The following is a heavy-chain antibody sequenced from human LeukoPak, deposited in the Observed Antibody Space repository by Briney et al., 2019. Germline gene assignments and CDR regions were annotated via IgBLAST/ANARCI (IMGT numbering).Heavy chain of an antibody. D-gene: IGHD3-22*01. V-gene: IGHV4-59*12. CDR2: IYYSGST. CDR3: ARWYYDSSGYRYFDY. Sequence: KTSETLSLTCTVSGGSISSYYWSWIRQPPGKGLEWIGYIYYSGSTNYNPSLKSRVTISVDTSKNHFSLKLSSVTAADTAVYYCARWYYDSSGYRYFDYWGQGTLVIVSS. CDR1: GGSISSYY. J-gene: IGHJ4*02.